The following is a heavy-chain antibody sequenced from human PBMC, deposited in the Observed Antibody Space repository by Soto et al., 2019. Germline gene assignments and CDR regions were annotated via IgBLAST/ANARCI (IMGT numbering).Heavy chain of an antibody. CDR1: GYTFTSYG. CDR3: ARDRTYSSGWFFDY. J-gene: IGHJ4*02. V-gene: IGHV1-18*01. D-gene: IGHD6-19*01. CDR2: ISAYNGNT. Sequence: GASVKVSCKASGYTFTSYGISWVRQAPGQGLEWMGWISAYNGNTNYAQKLQGRVTTTTDTSTSTAYMELRSLISDDTAVYYCARDRTYSSGWFFDYWGQGTLVTVSS.